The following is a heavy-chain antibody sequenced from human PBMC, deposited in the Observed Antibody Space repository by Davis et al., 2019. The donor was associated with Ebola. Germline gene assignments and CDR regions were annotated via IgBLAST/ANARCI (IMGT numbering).Heavy chain of an antibody. V-gene: IGHV3-23*01. Sequence: GESLKISCAASGFIFSNCAMYWVRQAPGKGLEWVSIIGTGHDTYYADSVKGRFTISRDDSKNTVYMQMHNLRAEDTAVYYCAKDRGLWKGWFDPWGQGTLVTVSS. CDR3: AKDRGLWKGWFDP. D-gene: IGHD5-18*01. CDR1: GFIFSNCA. CDR2: IGTGHDT. J-gene: IGHJ5*02.